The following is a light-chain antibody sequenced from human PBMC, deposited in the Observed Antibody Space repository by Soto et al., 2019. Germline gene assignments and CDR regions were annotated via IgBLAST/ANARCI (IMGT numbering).Light chain of an antibody. Sequence: AIQLTQSPSSLSASVGDRVTITCRASQGISSALAWYQQKPGKAPKFLIYDASNLESGVPSRFSGSGAGTDFTLTISSLQPEDVATYYCQQFDNYPQTFGQGTKVEIK. CDR3: QQFDNYPQT. CDR1: QGISSA. V-gene: IGKV1D-13*01. CDR2: DAS. J-gene: IGKJ1*01.